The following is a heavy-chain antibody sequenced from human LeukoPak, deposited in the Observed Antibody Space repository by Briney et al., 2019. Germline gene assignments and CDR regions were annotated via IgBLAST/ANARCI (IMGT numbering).Heavy chain of an antibody. CDR2: VSFDGTNN. Sequence: GGSLRLSCVASGFIFENFAIHWVRQAPGKGLEWVSIVSFDGTNNFYADSVNGRLTVSRDNSKNTVYLHMNSLRPDDTAVYFCARDRNVIGADFDSWGQGTLVTVSS. J-gene: IGHJ5*01. CDR1: GFIFENFA. D-gene: IGHD2/OR15-2a*01. V-gene: IGHV3-30*04. CDR3: ARDRNVIGADFDS.